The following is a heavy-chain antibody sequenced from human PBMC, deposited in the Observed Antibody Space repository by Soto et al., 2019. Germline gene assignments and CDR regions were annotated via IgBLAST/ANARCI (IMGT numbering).Heavy chain of an antibody. D-gene: IGHD1-7*01. J-gene: IGHJ4*02. CDR2: FDPEDGET. CDR1: GYTLTELS. CDR3: ARDGDWNWDY. V-gene: IGHV1-24*01. Sequence: VASVKVSCKVSGYTLTELSMHWVRQAPGKGLEWMGGFDPEDGETIYAQKFQGRVTMTEDTSTDTAYMELNSLRAEDTAVYYCARDGDWNWDYPGQATLVTVAS.